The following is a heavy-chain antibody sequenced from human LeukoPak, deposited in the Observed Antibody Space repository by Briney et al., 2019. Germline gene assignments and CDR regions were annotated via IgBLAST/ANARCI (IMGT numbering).Heavy chain of an antibody. D-gene: IGHD1-26*01. Sequence: HPGASLRLSCAASGFTFRTYDMSWVRQTPGKGLEWVSVVGSAANTYYADSVKGRFTISRDNSKNTVYLQMNSLRVEDTAVYYCARDSSGGSYLDVWGQGATVTVSS. CDR1: GFTFRTYD. J-gene: IGHJ6*02. CDR2: VGSAANT. V-gene: IGHV3-23*01. CDR3: ARDSSGGSYLDV.